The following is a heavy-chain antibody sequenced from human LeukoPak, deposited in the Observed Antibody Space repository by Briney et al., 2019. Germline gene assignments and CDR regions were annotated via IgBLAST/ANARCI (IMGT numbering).Heavy chain of an antibody. Sequence: GGSLRFSCAASGFTFSSYSMNWVRQAPGQGLEWVSSISSSSSYIYYADSVKGRFTISRDNAKNSLYLQMNSLRAEDTAVYYCATDSSWYNWFDPWGQGTLVTVSS. J-gene: IGHJ5*02. D-gene: IGHD6-13*01. V-gene: IGHV3-21*01. CDR1: GFTFSSYS. CDR2: ISSSSSYI. CDR3: ATDSSWYNWFDP.